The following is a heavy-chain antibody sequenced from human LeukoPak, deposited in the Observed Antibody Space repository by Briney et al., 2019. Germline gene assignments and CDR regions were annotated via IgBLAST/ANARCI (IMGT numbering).Heavy chain of an antibody. V-gene: IGHV3-7*01. CDR3: ARDLRGSYRGYYFDY. CDR1: GFTFRSYW. CDR2: IKQDGSEK. Sequence: GGSLRLSCAASGFTFRSYWMSWVRQAPGKGLEWVANIKQDGSEKYYVDSVKGRFTISRDNAKNSLYLQMNSLRAEDTAVYYCARDLRGSYRGYYFDYWGQGTLVTVSS. J-gene: IGHJ4*02. D-gene: IGHD1-26*01.